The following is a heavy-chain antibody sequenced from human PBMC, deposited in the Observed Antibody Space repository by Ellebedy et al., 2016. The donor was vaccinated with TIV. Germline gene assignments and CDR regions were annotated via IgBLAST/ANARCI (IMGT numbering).Heavy chain of an antibody. Sequence: GGSLRLSXVASGFTFSGHSMHWVRQVPGKGLEWVAAISFDGTSKYLADSVKGRFTISRDKSKNTLYLQMDALRPEDTAIHYCARDESLGLLLPFDSWGQGTLVTVSS. V-gene: IGHV3-30-3*01. CDR3: ARDESLGLLLPFDS. CDR2: ISFDGTSK. CDR1: GFTFSGHS. J-gene: IGHJ4*02. D-gene: IGHD2-15*01.